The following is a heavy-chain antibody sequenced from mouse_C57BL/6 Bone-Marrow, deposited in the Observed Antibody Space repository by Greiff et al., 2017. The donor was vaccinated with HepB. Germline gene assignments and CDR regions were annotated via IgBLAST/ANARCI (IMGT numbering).Heavy chain of an antibody. J-gene: IGHJ2*01. CDR1: GYTFTSYW. D-gene: IGHD1-1*01. Sequence: VQLQQPGAELVMPGASVKLSCKASGYTFTSYWMHWVKQRPGQGLEWIGEIDPSDSYTNYNQKFKGKSTLTVDKSSSTAYMQLSNLTSEDSAVYYCARDYGSSYDYWGQGSTLTVSS. CDR3: ARDYGSSYDY. V-gene: IGHV1-69*01. CDR2: IDPSDSYT.